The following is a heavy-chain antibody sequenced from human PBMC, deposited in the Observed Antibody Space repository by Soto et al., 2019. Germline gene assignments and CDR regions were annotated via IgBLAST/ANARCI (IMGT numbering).Heavy chain of an antibody. V-gene: IGHV3-23*01. Sequence: GGSLRLSCAASGFTFSSYAMSWVRQAPGKGLEWVSAISGSGGSTYYADSVKGRFTISRDNSKNTLYLQMNSLRAEDTAVYYCAKDRGYSYGYDGTYYYGMDVWGQGTTVTVSS. CDR2: ISGSGGST. D-gene: IGHD5-18*01. J-gene: IGHJ6*02. CDR3: AKDRGYSYGYDGTYYYGMDV. CDR1: GFTFSSYA.